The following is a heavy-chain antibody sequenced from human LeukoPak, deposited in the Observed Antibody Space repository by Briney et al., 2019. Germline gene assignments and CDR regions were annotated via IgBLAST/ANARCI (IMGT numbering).Heavy chain of an antibody. CDR2: MNPNSGNT. J-gene: IGHJ4*02. Sequence: GASVKVSCKASGYTFTSYDINWVRQATGQGLEWMGWMNPNSGNTGYAQKFQGRVTMTRNTSISTAYMELSSLRSEDTAVYYCARNLITIFGAVIQAFAYWGQGTLVTVSS. CDR1: GYTFTSYD. CDR3: ARNLITIFGAVIQAFAY. V-gene: IGHV1-8*01. D-gene: IGHD3-3*01.